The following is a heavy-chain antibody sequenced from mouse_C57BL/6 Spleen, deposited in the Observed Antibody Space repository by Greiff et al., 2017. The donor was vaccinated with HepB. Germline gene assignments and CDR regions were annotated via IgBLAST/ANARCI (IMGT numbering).Heavy chain of an antibody. V-gene: IGHV1-82*01. J-gene: IGHJ3*01. CDR3: ARSLLVAAY. Sequence: VQVVESGPELVKPGASVKISCKASGYAFSSSWMNWVKQRPGKGLEWIGRIYPGDGDTNYNGKFKGKATLTADKSSSTAYMQLSSLTSEDSAVYFCARSLLVAAYWGQGTLVTVSA. CDR2: IYPGDGDT. CDR1: GYAFSSSW. D-gene: IGHD2-12*01.